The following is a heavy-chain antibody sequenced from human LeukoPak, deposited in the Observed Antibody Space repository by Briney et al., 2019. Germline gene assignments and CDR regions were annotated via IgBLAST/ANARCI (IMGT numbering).Heavy chain of an antibody. J-gene: IGHJ4*02. CDR2: ISSSSSYI. CDR3: ARWGHLWFGEFYLDY. Sequence: PGGSLRLSCAASGFTFSSYSMNWVRQAPGKGLEWVSSISSSSSYIYYADSVKGRFTISRDNAKNSLYLQMNSLRAEDTAVYYCARWGHLWFGEFYLDYWGQGTLVTVSS. D-gene: IGHD3-10*01. CDR1: GFTFSSYS. V-gene: IGHV3-21*04.